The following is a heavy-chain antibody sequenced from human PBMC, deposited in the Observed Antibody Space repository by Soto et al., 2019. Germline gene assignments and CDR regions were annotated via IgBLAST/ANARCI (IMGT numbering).Heavy chain of an antibody. CDR3: ARNWLSVAGRFNFDY. CDR1: GGSINTYY. J-gene: IGHJ4*02. CDR2: VDYSGNS. D-gene: IGHD6-19*01. V-gene: IGHV4-59*01. Sequence: NPSETLSLTCTVSGGSINTYYWSWIRQPPGKGLEWIGYVDYSGNSDSSPSLKSRVTISIDTSKKQVSLKLNSVTAADTAVYYCARNWLSVAGRFNFDYWGQGIPVTVSS.